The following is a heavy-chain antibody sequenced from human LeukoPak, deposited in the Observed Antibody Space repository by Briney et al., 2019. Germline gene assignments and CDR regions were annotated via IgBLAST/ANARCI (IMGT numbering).Heavy chain of an antibody. V-gene: IGHV3-23*01. D-gene: IGHD3-22*01. CDR1: GFTFSSYA. CDR2: ISGSGGST. J-gene: IGHJ4*02. Sequence: GGSLRLSCTASGFTFSSYAMSWVRQAPGKGLEWVSAISGSGGSTYYADSVKGRFTISRDNSKNTLYLQMNSLRAEDTAVYYCAKDPNDSSGYNFDYWGQGTLVTVSS. CDR3: AKDPNDSSGYNFDY.